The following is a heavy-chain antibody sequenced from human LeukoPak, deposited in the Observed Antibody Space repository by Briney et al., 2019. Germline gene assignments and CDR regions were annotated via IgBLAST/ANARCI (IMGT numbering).Heavy chain of an antibody. V-gene: IGHV3-49*04. CDR1: GFSFGDYS. Sequence: HPGGSLRLSCTASGFSFGDYSMNWVRQAPGKGLEWVGFIRHRDGTTDYAAPVKGRFTISRDDSKSMLYLQMNSLKTEDTAVYYCTTDNAPGMDVWGQGTTVTVSS. J-gene: IGHJ6*02. D-gene: IGHD2-2*01. CDR2: IRHRDGTT. CDR3: TTDNAPGMDV.